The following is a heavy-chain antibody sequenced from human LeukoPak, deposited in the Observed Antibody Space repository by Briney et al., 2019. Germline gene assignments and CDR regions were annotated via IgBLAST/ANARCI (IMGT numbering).Heavy chain of an antibody. Sequence: ASVKVSCKASGYSFTTYYMHWVRQAPGQGLEWIGRINPNSGGTKYAPKFQGRVTLTRDTSISTAYMDLSRLRSDDTAMYYCARDRGSIANWGFSGAFDIWGQGTMVTVSS. D-gene: IGHD7-27*01. J-gene: IGHJ3*02. CDR2: INPNSGGT. CDR1: GYSFTTYY. CDR3: ARDRGSIANWGFSGAFDI. V-gene: IGHV1-2*06.